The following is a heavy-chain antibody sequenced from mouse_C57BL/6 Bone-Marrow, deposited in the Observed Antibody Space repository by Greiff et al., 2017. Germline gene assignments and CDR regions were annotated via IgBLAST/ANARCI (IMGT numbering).Heavy chain of an antibody. CDR3: ARPMTLSY. CDR2: IWSGGST. J-gene: IGHJ3*01. V-gene: IGHV2-2*01. Sequence: VQLVESGPGLVQPSQSLSIICTVSGFSLTSYGVHWVRQSPGKGLEWLGVIWSGGSTDYNAAFISRLSISKDNSKSQVFFKMNSLQADDTAIYYCARPMTLSYWGQGTLVTVSA. D-gene: IGHD2-3*01. CDR1: GFSLTSYG.